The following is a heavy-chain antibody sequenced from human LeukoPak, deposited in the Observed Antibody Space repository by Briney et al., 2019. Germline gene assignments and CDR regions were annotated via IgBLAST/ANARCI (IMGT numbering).Heavy chain of an antibody. CDR2: ISSSSSYI. V-gene: IGHV3-21*04. Sequence: SGGSLRLSCAASGFTFSSYSMDWVRQAPGKGLEWVSSISSSSSYIYYADSVKGRFTISRDNAKNSLYLQMNSLRAEDTALYYCARGGITIFGVVIYMDVWGKGTTVTVSS. D-gene: IGHD3-3*01. CDR3: ARGGITIFGVVIYMDV. CDR1: GFTFSSYS. J-gene: IGHJ6*03.